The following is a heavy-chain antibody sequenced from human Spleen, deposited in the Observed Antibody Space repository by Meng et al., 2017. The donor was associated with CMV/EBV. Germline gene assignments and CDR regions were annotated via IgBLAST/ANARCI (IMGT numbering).Heavy chain of an antibody. CDR2: INPNTGGT. Sequence: SCKASGYTFTDYFIHWVRQAPGQGLEWMGWINPNTGGTNSAQRFQGRVTMTRDTSITTAYLELSSLEYDDTAVYYCGRAATDPLDIWGQGTMVTVSS. V-gene: IGHV1-2*02. CDR1: GYTFTDYF. CDR3: GRAATDPLDI. D-gene: IGHD2-15*01. J-gene: IGHJ3*02.